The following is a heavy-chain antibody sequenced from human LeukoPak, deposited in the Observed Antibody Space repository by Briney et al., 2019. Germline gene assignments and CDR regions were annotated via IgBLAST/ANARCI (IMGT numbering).Heavy chain of an antibody. J-gene: IGHJ4*02. D-gene: IGHD3-10*01. Sequence: SETLSLTCAAYGGSFSGYYWSWIRQPPGKGLEWIGEINHSGSTNYNPSLKSRVTISVDTSKNQFSLKLSSVTAADTAVYYCARVDRFGELLLFDYWGQGTLVTVSS. V-gene: IGHV4-34*01. CDR1: GGSFSGYY. CDR3: ARVDRFGELLLFDY. CDR2: INHSGST.